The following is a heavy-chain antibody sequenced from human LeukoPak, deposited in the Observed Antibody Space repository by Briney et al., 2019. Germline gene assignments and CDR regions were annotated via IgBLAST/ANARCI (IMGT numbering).Heavy chain of an antibody. CDR2: ITWNRDNI. V-gene: IGHV3-9*01. D-gene: IGHD6-6*01. CDR1: GFTFSSYA. J-gene: IGHJ4*02. Sequence: GGSLRLSCAASGFTFSSYAMSWFRHTPGKGLEWVAGITWNRDNIGYGDSVKGRFTISRDNVKNVLYLQMSSLRPEDTAVYYCPYTGSSFDYWGQGTLVTVSS. CDR3: PYTGSSFDY.